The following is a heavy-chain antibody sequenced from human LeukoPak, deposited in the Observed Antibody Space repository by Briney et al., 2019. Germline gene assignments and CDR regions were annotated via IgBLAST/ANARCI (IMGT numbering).Heavy chain of an antibody. V-gene: IGHV4-38-2*01. Sequence: SETLSLTCAVSGYSIRSGYYWGWIRQPPGKGLEWIGSIYHSGSTYYNPSLKSRVTISVDTSKNQFSLKLSSVNAADTAVYYCARGRGGTEAFDIWGQGTMVTVSS. CDR2: IYHSGST. J-gene: IGHJ3*02. CDR1: GYSIRSGYY. D-gene: IGHD1-1*01. CDR3: ARGRGGTEAFDI.